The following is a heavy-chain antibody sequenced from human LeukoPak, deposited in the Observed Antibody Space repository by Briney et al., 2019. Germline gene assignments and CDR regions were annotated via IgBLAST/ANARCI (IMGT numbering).Heavy chain of an antibody. CDR1: GGSISSSSYY. CDR3: ARLPRIHHSITIFGVVAIY. Sequence: SETLSLTCTVSGGSISSSSYYWGWIRQPPGKGLEWIGSIYYSGSTYYNPSLKSRVTISVDTSKNQFSLKLSSVTAADTAVYYCARLPRIHHSITIFGVVAIYWGQGTLVTVSS. V-gene: IGHV4-39*01. D-gene: IGHD3-3*01. J-gene: IGHJ4*02. CDR2: IYYSGST.